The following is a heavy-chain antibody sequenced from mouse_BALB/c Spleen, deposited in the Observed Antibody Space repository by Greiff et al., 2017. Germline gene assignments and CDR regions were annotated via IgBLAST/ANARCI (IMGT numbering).Heavy chain of an antibody. CDR3: ARLTADYAMDY. D-gene: IGHD1-1*01. J-gene: IGHJ4*01. CDR2: ISSGGSYT. V-gene: IGHV5-6*01. Sequence: EVLLVESGGDLVKPGGSLKLSCAASGFTFSSYGMSWVRQTPDKRLEWVATISSGGSYTYYPDSVKGRVTISRDNAKNTLYLQMSSLKSEDTAMYYCARLTADYAMDYWGQGTSVTVSA. CDR1: GFTFSSYG.